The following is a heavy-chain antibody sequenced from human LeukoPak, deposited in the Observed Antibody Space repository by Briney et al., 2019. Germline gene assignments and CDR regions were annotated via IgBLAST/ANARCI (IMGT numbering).Heavy chain of an antibody. CDR2: ISYDGSNK. V-gene: IGHV3-30*18. J-gene: IGHJ4*02. CDR3: AKDLVVRGVMGAFDY. D-gene: IGHD3-10*01. Sequence: GGSLRLSCAASGFTFSSYGMHWVRQARGKGLEWVAVISYDGSNKYYADSVKGRFTISRDNSKNTLYLQMNSLRAEDTAVYYCAKDLVVRGVMGAFDYWGQGTLVTVSS. CDR1: GFTFSSYG.